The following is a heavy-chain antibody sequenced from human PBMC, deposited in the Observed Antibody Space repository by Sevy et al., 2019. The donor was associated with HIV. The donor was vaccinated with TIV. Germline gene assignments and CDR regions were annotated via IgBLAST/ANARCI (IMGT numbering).Heavy chain of an antibody. V-gene: IGHV3-30*18. Sequence: GGSLRLSCAASGFTFSSYGMHWVRQAPGKGLEWVAVISYDGSNKYYADSVKGRFTISRDNSKNTLYLQMNSLRAEDTAVYYCAKDMSDGNYDFWRGYSRRPDVWGQGTTVTVSS. D-gene: IGHD3-3*01. CDR1: GFTFSSYG. J-gene: IGHJ6*02. CDR3: AKDMSDGNYDFWRGYSRRPDV. CDR2: ISYDGSNK.